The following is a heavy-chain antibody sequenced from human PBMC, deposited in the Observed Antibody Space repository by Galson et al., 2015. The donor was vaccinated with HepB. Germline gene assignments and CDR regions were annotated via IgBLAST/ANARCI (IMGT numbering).Heavy chain of an antibody. CDR3: TRVQSATLITRLEWLDP. CDR1: GYTFTTYG. CDR2: ISVFNGKT. J-gene: IGHJ5*02. V-gene: IGHV1-18*04. Sequence: SVKVSCKASGYTFTTYGISWVRQAPGQGLEWMGWISVFNGKTIYAQKFQGRVTMTTEISTSTAYMELRSLRSDDTAMYYCTRVQSATLITRLEWLDPWGQGTLVTVSS. D-gene: IGHD3-3*01.